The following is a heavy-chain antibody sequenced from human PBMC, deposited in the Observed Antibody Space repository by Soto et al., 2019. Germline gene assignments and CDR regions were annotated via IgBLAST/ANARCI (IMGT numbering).Heavy chain of an antibody. D-gene: IGHD3-3*01. CDR1: GVTFSPYK. Sequence: PGRSLRLSCAASGVTFSPYKMNWFGQAPGKGLEWVSSISSSSQSINYADSVKGRFTISRDNAKNSLYLAMNSLRAEDTAVYYCANDSGPTWGQGLLV. V-gene: IGHV3-21*06. CDR2: ISSSSQSI. J-gene: IGHJ5*02. CDR3: ANDSGPT.